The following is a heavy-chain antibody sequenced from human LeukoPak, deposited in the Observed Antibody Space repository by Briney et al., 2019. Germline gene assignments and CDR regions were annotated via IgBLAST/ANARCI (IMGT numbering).Heavy chain of an antibody. D-gene: IGHD3-10*01. CDR1: GYTFTGYY. CDR2: IIPIFGTA. Sequence: SVKVSCKASGYTFTGYYMHWVRQAPGQGLEWMGGIIPIFGTANYAQKFQGRVTITADKSTSTAYMELSSLRSEDTAIYYCARGGYYGLGDDFRFDPWGQGTLVTVSS. V-gene: IGHV1-69*06. CDR3: ARGGYYGLGDDFRFDP. J-gene: IGHJ5*02.